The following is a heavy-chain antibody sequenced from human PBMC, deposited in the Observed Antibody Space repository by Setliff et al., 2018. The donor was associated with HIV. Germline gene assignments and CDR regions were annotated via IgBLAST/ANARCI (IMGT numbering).Heavy chain of an antibody. CDR3: ARTDYGGNSGGNYFDY. CDR1: GYTFTTYD. J-gene: IGHJ4*02. Sequence: ASVKVSCKASGYTFTTYDITWVRQAPGQGLEWLGWISPYNGNTNFAQKFQGRVTMTTDTATSTAYMEVSSLRSDDTAVYYCARTDYGGNSGGNYFDYWGQGSLVTVSS. D-gene: IGHD4-17*01. CDR2: ISPYNGNT. V-gene: IGHV1-18*01.